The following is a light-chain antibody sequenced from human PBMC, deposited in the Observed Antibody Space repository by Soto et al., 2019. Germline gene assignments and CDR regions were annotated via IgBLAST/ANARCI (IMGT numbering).Light chain of an antibody. CDR3: QQSYSTPYT. Sequence: DIQMTQSPSSLSASVGDRVTITCRASQSTSSYLNWYQQKPGKAPKLLIYAASSLQSGVPSRFSGSGFGTDFTLNISSLQPEDFATYYCQQSYSTPYTFGQGTKLEIK. V-gene: IGKV1-39*01. CDR2: AAS. J-gene: IGKJ2*01. CDR1: QSTSSY.